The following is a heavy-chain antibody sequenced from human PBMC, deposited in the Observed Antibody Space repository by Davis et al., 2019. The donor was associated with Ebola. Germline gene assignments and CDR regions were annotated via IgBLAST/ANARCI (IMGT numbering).Heavy chain of an antibody. J-gene: IGHJ4*02. Sequence: GESLKLSCKGSGNSFSNYWINWVRQMPGKGLEWMGSIDPSPSASYSTYSPSFQGHVTISFDKSISTSYLHWNSLKTSDTAMYYCARPRSSSNWFTGFDYWGQGTLVTVSS. CDR3: ARPRSSSNWFTGFDY. CDR1: GNSFSNYW. V-gene: IGHV5-10-1*01. CDR2: IDPSPSASYS. D-gene: IGHD6-13*01.